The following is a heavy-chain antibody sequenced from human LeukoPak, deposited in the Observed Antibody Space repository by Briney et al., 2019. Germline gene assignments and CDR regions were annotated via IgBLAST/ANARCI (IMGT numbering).Heavy chain of an antibody. J-gene: IGHJ4*02. CDR1: GGSISSGSYY. CDR3: ARDRGYCSSTSCSYFDY. Sequence: SQTLSLTCTVSGGSISSGSYYWSWIRQPAGKGLEWIGRIYTSGSTNYNPSLKSRVTISVDTSKNQSSLKLSSVTAADTAVYYCARDRGYCSSTSCSYFDYWGQGTLVTVSS. D-gene: IGHD2-2*01. V-gene: IGHV4-61*02. CDR2: IYTSGST.